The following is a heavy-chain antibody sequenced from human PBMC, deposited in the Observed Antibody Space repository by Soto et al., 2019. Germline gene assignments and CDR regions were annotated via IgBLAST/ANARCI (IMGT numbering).Heavy chain of an antibody. J-gene: IGHJ5*02. CDR2: ISGSGGSS. CDR3: ASSAA. Sequence: GGSLRLSCVTSGFFFDNYAMHWVRQAPGKGPEWVSVISGSGGSSYYADPVKGRFTISRDNSKNTLFLQMNSLRAEDTAVYYCASSAAWGRGTLVTVSS. CDR1: GFFFDNYA. D-gene: IGHD6-19*01. V-gene: IGHV3-23*01.